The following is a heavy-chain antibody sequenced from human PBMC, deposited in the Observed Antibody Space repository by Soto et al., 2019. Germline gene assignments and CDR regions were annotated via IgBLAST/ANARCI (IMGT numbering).Heavy chain of an antibody. Sequence: SETLSLTCTVSGGSISSSSYYWGWIRQPPGKGLEWIGSIYYSGSTYYNPSLKSRVTISVDTSKNQFSLKLSSVTAADTAVYYCARTGGVGELLSPDYWGQGTLVTVSS. J-gene: IGHJ4*02. V-gene: IGHV4-39*01. CDR2: IYYSGST. CDR1: GGSISSSSYY. CDR3: ARTGGVGELLSPDY. D-gene: IGHD3-10*01.